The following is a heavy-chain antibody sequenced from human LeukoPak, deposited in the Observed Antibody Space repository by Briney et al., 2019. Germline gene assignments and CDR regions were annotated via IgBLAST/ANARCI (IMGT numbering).Heavy chain of an antibody. D-gene: IGHD4-17*01. J-gene: IGHJ4*02. CDR3: ARGLAVTTFSYFDY. Sequence: SETLSLTCTVSGGSISTYYWSWIRQPPGEGLEWIGYIYYSGSTNYNPSLKSRVTISVDTSKNQFSLKLSSVTAADTAVYYCARGLAVTTFSYFDYWGQGTLVTVSS. CDR1: GGSISTYY. V-gene: IGHV4-59*01. CDR2: IYYSGST.